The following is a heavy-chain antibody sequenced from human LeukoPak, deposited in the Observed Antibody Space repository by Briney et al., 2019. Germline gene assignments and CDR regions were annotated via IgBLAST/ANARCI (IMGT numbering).Heavy chain of an antibody. V-gene: IGHV3-21*01. CDR2: ISSSSGYI. Sequence: GGSLRLSCAASGFTFSSYSMNWVRQAPGKGLEWVSSISSSSGYIYYADSVKGRFTISRDNAKNSLYLQMNSLRAEDTAVYYCARVKQGYSYGLIDYWGQGTLVTVSS. J-gene: IGHJ4*02. CDR1: GFTFSSYS. D-gene: IGHD5-18*01. CDR3: ARVKQGYSYGLIDY.